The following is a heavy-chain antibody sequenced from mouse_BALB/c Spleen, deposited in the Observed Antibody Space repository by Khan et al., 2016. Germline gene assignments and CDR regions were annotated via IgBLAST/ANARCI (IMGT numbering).Heavy chain of an antibody. Sequence: EVQLQESGPGLVKPSQSLSLTCTVTGYSITSDYAWNWIRQFPGNKLEWMGYISYSGSTSYNPSLKSRISITRETSKNQFFLQLNSVTTEETATYYCARNGNRYERTWFAYWGQGTLVTVSA. V-gene: IGHV3-2*02. D-gene: IGHD2-14*01. CDR3: ARNGNRYERTWFAY. J-gene: IGHJ3*01. CDR1: GYSITSDYA. CDR2: ISYSGST.